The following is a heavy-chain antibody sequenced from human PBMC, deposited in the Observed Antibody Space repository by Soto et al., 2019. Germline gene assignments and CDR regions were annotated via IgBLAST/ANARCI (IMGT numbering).Heavy chain of an antibody. D-gene: IGHD6-19*01. CDR3: ARDGDSSGWFRYYYYYYGMDV. J-gene: IGHJ6*02. V-gene: IGHV3-30*19. CDR2: ISYDGSNK. Sequence: GSLRLSCAASGFTFSSYGMHWVRQAPGKGLEWVAVISYDGSNKYYADSVKGRFTISRDNSKNTLYLQMNSLRAEDTAVYYCARDGDSSGWFRYYYYYYGMDVWGQGTTVTVSS. CDR1: GFTFSSYG.